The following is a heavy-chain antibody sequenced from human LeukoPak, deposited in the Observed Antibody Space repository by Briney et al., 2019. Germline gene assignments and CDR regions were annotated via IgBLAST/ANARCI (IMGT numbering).Heavy chain of an antibody. CDR3: ARVSSSWYDFDC. D-gene: IGHD6-13*01. Sequence: GGSLRLSCAASGFTFSSYEMNWVRQAPGKGLEWVSYISSSGSTIYYADSVKGRFTISRDNAKNSLYLQMNSLRAEDTAVYYCARVSSSWYDFDCWGQGTLVTVSS. V-gene: IGHV3-48*03. J-gene: IGHJ4*02. CDR2: ISSSGSTI. CDR1: GFTFSSYE.